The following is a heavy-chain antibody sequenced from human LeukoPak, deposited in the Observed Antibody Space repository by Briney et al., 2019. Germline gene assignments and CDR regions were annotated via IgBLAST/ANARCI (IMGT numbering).Heavy chain of an antibody. CDR3: VRRQWELQYFDL. CDR1: GGSISSHY. V-gene: IGHV4-59*11. J-gene: IGHJ2*01. CDR2: IYYSRTT. Sequence: SETLSLTCIVSGGSISSHYWSWIRQPPGEGLEWIGYIYYSRTTKYNPSLKSRVTISADTSKNQFSLKLNSVTAADTAVYYCVRRQWELQYFDLWGRGTLVAVSS. D-gene: IGHD1-26*01.